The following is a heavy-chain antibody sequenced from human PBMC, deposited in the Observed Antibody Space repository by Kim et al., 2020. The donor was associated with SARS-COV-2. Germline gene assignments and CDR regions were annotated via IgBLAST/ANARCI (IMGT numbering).Heavy chain of an antibody. CDR3: AKRDFSSSAPFDF. CDR2: ISGGGGST. Sequence: GGSLRLSCAASGFTFSTYAMSWVRQAPGKGLEWVSAISGGGGSTYYADSVKGRFTISRDNSKNTLYLQMNSLRAEDTAVYYCAKRDFSSSAPFDFWGQGTLVTVSS. V-gene: IGHV3-23*01. D-gene: IGHD6-6*01. CDR1: GFTFSTYA. J-gene: IGHJ4*02.